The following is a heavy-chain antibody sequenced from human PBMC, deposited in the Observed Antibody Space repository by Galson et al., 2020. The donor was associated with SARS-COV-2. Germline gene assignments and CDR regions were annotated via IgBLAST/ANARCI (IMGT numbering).Heavy chain of an antibody. J-gene: IGHJ3*02. CDR1: GSFISSGSYY. Sequence: KSSETLSLTCTVPGSFISSGSYYWSWIRQPAGKGLEWIGRIQTKWSTNYNPSLKSRVTISVDTSKNQFSLKLSAVTAADTAVYYCARDFSSYGFIIPPNVAFDIWGQGTMVTVSS. V-gene: IGHV4-61*02. D-gene: IGHD3-3*01. CDR2: IQTKWST. CDR3: ARDFSSYGFIIPPNVAFDI.